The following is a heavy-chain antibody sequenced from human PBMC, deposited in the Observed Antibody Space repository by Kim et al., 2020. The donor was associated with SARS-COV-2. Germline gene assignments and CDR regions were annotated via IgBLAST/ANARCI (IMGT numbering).Heavy chain of an antibody. J-gene: IGHJ4*02. Sequence: KNSRKFQGRVTITRDTSASTAYMELSSLRSEDTAVYYCARVTKMATIMGYWGQGTLVTVSS. D-gene: IGHD5-12*01. CDR3: ARVTKMATIMGY. V-gene: IGHV1-3*01.